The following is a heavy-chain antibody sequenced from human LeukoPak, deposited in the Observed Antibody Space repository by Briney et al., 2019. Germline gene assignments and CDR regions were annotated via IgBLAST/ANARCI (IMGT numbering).Heavy chain of an antibody. V-gene: IGHV1-2*02. D-gene: IGHD3-10*01. CDR3: ARDSGSGSYYVYYYYMDV. Sequence: ASVKVSCKASGYTFTSYGISWVRQAPGQGLEWMGWINPNSGGTNYAQKFQGRVTMTRDTSISTAYMELSRLRSDDTAVYYCARDSGSGSYYVYYYYMDVWGKGTTVTISS. CDR1: GYTFTSYG. CDR2: INPNSGGT. J-gene: IGHJ6*03.